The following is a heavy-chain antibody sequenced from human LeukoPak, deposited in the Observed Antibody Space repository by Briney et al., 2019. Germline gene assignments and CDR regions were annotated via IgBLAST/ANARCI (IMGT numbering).Heavy chain of an antibody. J-gene: IGHJ4*02. V-gene: IGHV4-34*01. CDR2: INHSGST. D-gene: IGHD4-17*01. CDR1: GGSFSGYY. CDR3: ARESGHDYGDEYYFDC. Sequence: SETLSLTCAVYGGSFSGYYWSWIRQPPGKGLEGIGEINHSGSTNYNPSLKSRVTISVNTSKNQFSLKLSSVTAADTAVYYCARESGHDYGDEYYFDCWGQGTLVTVSS.